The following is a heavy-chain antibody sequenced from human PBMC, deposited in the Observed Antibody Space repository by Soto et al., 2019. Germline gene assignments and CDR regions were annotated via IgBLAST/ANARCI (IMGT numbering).Heavy chain of an antibody. J-gene: IGHJ4*02. D-gene: IGHD6-13*01. CDR3: AKDGKAAAGTHTFDY. CDR1: GFTFSSYG. Sequence: QVQLVESGGGVVQPGRSLRLSCAASGFTFSSYGMHWVRQAPGKGLEWVAVISYDGSNKYYADSVKGRFTISRDNSKNTLYLQMNSPRAEDTAVYYSAKDGKAAAGTHTFDYWGQGTLVTVSS. CDR2: ISYDGSNK. V-gene: IGHV3-30*18.